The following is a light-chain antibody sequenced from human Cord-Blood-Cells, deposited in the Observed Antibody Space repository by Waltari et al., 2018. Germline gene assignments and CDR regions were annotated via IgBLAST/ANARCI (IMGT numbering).Light chain of an antibody. J-gene: IGLJ1*01. CDR2: DVS. CDR1: SRDVGGYNY. CDR3: SSYTSSSTYV. Sequence: QSALTQPASVSGSPGQSITISCTGTSRDVGGYNYVSWYQQHPGKASKLTIYDVSNRPSGVSNRFSGSKSVNTASLTISGLQAEDEAEYYCSSYTSSSTYVFGTGTKVTVL. V-gene: IGLV2-14*03.